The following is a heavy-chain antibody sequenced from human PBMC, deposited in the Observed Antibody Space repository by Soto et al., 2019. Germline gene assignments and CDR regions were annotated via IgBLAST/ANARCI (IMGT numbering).Heavy chain of an antibody. V-gene: IGHV3-23*01. Sequence: GGSLRLSCAASGFTFSSYAMSWVRQAPGKGLEWVSAISGSGGSTYYADSVKGRFTISRDNSKNTLYLQMNSLRAEDTAVYYCAKGVSGWLVQYYFDYWGQGTLVTSPQ. CDR1: GFTFSSYA. CDR2: ISGSGGST. CDR3: AKGVSGWLVQYYFDY. J-gene: IGHJ4*02. D-gene: IGHD6-19*01.